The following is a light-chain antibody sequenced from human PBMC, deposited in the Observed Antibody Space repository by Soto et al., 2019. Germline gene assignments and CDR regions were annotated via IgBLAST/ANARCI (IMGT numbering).Light chain of an antibody. V-gene: IGKV2-30*01. CDR3: IQATHWPWT. CDR1: QSLVSSNGNTF. Sequence: DVVMTQSPLSLPVTLGKPSSISCRSSQSLVSSNGNTFLIWFQQRPGQSPRRLIYKVSNRDSAVPDRFTGSGSGTDFTLEISRVEAEDVGVYYCIQATHWPWTFGHGTKVEI. J-gene: IGKJ1*01. CDR2: KVS.